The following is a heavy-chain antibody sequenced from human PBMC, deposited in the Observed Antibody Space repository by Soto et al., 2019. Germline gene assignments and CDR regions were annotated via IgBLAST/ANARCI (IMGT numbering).Heavy chain of an antibody. CDR2: IYYSGRT. D-gene: IGHD4-17*01. J-gene: IGHJ4*02. Sequence: SETLSLTCTVSGGSISNYYWSWIRQPPGKGLEWIGYIYYSGRTNYNPSLKSRLTMSVDTSKNQVSLKLNSVTAADTAVYYCARNDHGGNPFFANWGQGTLVTVSS. CDR1: GGSISNYY. V-gene: IGHV4-59*01. CDR3: ARNDHGGNPFFAN.